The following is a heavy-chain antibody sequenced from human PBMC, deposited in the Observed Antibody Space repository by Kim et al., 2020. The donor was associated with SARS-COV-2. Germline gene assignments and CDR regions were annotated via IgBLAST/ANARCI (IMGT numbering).Heavy chain of an antibody. CDR3: ARHVAGTSESFWYFDY. Sequence: SETLSLTCTVSGGSISSYYWSWIRQPPGKGLEWIGYIYYSGSTNYNPSLKSRVTISVDTSKNQFSLKLSSVTAADTAVYYCARHVAGTSESFWYFDYWGQGTLVTVSS. J-gene: IGHJ4*02. CDR2: IYYSGST. CDR1: GGSISSYY. D-gene: IGHD6-19*01. V-gene: IGHV4-59*08.